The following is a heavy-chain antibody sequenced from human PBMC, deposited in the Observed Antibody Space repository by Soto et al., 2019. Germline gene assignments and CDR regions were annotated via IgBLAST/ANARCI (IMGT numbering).Heavy chain of an antibody. J-gene: IGHJ4*02. CDR3: ARDGLRGSGGSCFVDY. CDR1: GFTFSSYG. V-gene: IGHV3-33*01. CDR2: IWYDGSNK. Sequence: GGSLRLSCAASGFTFSSYGMHWVRQAPGKGLEWVAVIWYDGSNKYYADSVKGRFTISRDNSKNTLYLQMNSLRAEDTAVYYCARDGLRGSGGSCFVDYWGQGTLVTVSS. D-gene: IGHD2-15*01.